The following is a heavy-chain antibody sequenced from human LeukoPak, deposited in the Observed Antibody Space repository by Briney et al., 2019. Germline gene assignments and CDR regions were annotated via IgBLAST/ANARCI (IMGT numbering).Heavy chain of an antibody. CDR1: GFTFSSYA. Sequence: GGSLRLSCAASGFTFSSYAMSWVRQAPGKGLEWVSAISGSGGSTDSADSVKGRFTISRDNPKNTLYLQMNGLRADDTAVYYCAKSSITMIVVDDAFDMWGQGTMVTVSS. V-gene: IGHV3-23*01. CDR3: AKSSITMIVVDDAFDM. J-gene: IGHJ3*02. CDR2: ISGSGGST. D-gene: IGHD3-22*01.